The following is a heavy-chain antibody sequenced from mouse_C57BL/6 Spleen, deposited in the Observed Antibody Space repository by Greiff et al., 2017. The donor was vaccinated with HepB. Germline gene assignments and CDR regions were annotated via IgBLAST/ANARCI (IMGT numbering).Heavy chain of an antibody. D-gene: IGHD1-1*01. CDR2: IYPRSGNT. Sequence: QVQLQQSGAELARPGASVKLSCKASGYTFTSYGISWVKQSTGQGLEWIGEIYPRSGNTYYNEKFKGKATLTADKSSSTAYMELRSLTSEDSAVYFCARVTTVVERATWFAYWGQGTLVTVSA. V-gene: IGHV1-81*01. CDR1: GYTFTSYG. CDR3: ARVTTVVERATWFAY. J-gene: IGHJ3*01.